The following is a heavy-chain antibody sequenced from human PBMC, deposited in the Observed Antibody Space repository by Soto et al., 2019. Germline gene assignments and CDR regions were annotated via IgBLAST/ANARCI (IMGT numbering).Heavy chain of an antibody. Sequence: HLVQSGPEVEKPRDSVTVSCKTSGDTFTNFGLSWVRQGPGQGLEWMGWIATYNSNTNYEQKFQGRLTPNTDTSTSTGYMQLKSLEYDATAVYYCARVLRGVVNWFDPWGQGTLVTVSS. CDR2: IATYNSNT. CDR1: GDTFTNFG. D-gene: IGHD3-10*01. J-gene: IGHJ5*02. V-gene: IGHV1-18*01. CDR3: ARVLRGVVNWFDP.